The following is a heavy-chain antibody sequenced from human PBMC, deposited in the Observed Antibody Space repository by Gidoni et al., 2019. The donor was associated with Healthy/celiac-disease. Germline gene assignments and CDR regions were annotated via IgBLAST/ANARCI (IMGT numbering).Heavy chain of an antibody. CDR3: AKDSYDSSGYYIGGY. V-gene: IGHV3-23*01. CDR2: ISGSGGIT. D-gene: IGHD3-22*01. Sequence: EVQLLESGGGLVQPGGSLRLSCSASGFTFSSYAMSWVRQAPGKGLEWVSAISGSGGITYYADSVKGRFTISRDNSKNTLYLQMNSLRAEDTAVYYCAKDSYDSSGYYIGGYWGQGTLVTVSS. CDR1: GFTFSSYA. J-gene: IGHJ4*02.